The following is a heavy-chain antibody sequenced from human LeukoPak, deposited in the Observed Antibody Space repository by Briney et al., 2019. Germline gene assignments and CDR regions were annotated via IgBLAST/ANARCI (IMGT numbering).Heavy chain of an antibody. CDR3: ARDLGIAVAGSSGY. CDR2: ISAYNGNT. V-gene: IGHV1-18*04. CDR1: GYSFTTYW. D-gene: IGHD6-19*01. Sequence: GESLKISCKASGYSFTTYWIAWVRQAPGQGLEWMGWISAYNGNTNYAQKLQGRVTMTTDTSTSTAYMELRSLRSDDTAVYYCARDLGIAVAGSSGYWGQGTLVTVSS. J-gene: IGHJ4*02.